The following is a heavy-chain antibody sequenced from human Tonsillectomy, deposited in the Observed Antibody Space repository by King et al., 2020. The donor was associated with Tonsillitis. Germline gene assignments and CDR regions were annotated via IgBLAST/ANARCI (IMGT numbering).Heavy chain of an antibody. CDR1: GFTFSSYA. Sequence: QLVQSGGGLVQPGGSLRLSCAASGFTFSSYAMSWVRQAPGKGLEWVSAISGSSGSTYYADSVKGRFTISRDNSKNTLYLQMNSLRAEDTAVYYCAKDDGPTIFGVVNLFDYWGQGTLVTVSS. CDR3: AKDDGPTIFGVVNLFDY. V-gene: IGHV3-23*04. J-gene: IGHJ4*02. D-gene: IGHD3-3*01. CDR2: ISGSSGST.